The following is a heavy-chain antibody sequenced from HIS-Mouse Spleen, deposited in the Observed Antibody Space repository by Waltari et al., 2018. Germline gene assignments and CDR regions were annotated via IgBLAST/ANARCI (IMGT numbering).Heavy chain of an antibody. J-gene: IGHJ2*01. D-gene: IGHD6-13*01. CDR2: IYYSGST. Sequence: QLQLQESGPGLVKPSETLSLTCPVPGGSISSSRYYWGWLRQPPGKGLEWIGSIYYSGSTYYNPSLKSRVTISVDTSKNQFSLKLSSVTAADTAVYYCAREIPYSSSWYDWYFDLWGRGTLVTVSS. V-gene: IGHV4-39*07. CDR3: AREIPYSSSWYDWYFDL. CDR1: GGSISSSRYY.